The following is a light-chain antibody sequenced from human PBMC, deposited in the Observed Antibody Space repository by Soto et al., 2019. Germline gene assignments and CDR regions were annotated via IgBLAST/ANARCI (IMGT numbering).Light chain of an antibody. CDR1: SSDVGGYNY. Sequence: QSALTQPASVSGSPGQSITISCTGTSSDVGGYNYVSWYQQHPGKAPKLMIYDVSYRPSGVSNRFSGSKSGNTASLTISGLQAEDEADYYCSSYTSSITHVIFGGGTKLTGL. V-gene: IGLV2-14*01. J-gene: IGLJ2*01. CDR3: SSYTSSITHVI. CDR2: DVS.